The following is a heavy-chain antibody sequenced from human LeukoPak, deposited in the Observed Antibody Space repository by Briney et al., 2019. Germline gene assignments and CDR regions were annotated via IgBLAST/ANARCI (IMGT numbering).Heavy chain of an antibody. Sequence: ASVKVSCKASGGTFSSYAISWVRQAPGQGLKWMGWISAYNGNTNYAQKLQGRVTMTTDTSTSTAYMELRSLRSDDTAVYYCARVGPMITFGGDQVDYWGQGTLVTVSS. CDR2: ISAYNGNT. CDR1: GGTFSSYA. J-gene: IGHJ4*02. D-gene: IGHD3-16*01. V-gene: IGHV1-18*01. CDR3: ARVGPMITFGGDQVDY.